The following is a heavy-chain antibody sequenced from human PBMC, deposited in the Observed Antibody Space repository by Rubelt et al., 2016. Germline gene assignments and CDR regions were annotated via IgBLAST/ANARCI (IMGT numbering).Heavy chain of an antibody. V-gene: IGHV4-59*01. J-gene: IGHJ4*02. CDR1: GGSISSYY. D-gene: IGHD2-2*02. Sequence: LTCTVSGGSISSYYWSWIRQPPGKGLEWIGYIYYSGSTNYNPSLKSRVTISVDTSKNQFSLKLSSVTAADTAVYYCARGLYCSSTSCYKGAFDYWGQGTLVTVSS. CDR2: IYYSGST. CDR3: ARGLYCSSTSCYKGAFDY.